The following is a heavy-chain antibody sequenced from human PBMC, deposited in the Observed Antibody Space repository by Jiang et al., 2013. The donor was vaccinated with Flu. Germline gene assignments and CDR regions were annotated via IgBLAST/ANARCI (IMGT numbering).Heavy chain of an antibody. V-gene: IGHV3-74*01. D-gene: IGHD5-24*01. Sequence: ADSVKGRFTISRDNAENTLYLQMNSLRAEDTAVYFCAKEMATPRGAFDVWGQGAMVAVSS. CDR3: AKEMATPRGAFDV. J-gene: IGHJ3*01.